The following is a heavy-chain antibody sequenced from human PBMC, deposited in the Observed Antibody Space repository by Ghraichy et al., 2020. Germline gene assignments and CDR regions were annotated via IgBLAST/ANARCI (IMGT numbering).Heavy chain of an antibody. D-gene: IGHD6-19*01. CDR2: ISAGGGST. Sequence: GGSLRLSCAASGFSFSTSGMSWVRQSPGKGLEWVSSISAGGGSTYHADSVKGRFTISRDNSKSTLYLQMNSLRAEDTAVYDCAHIAVTGNWYFNLWGRGTLVTVSS. CDR1: GFSFSTSG. CDR3: AHIAVTGNWYFNL. V-gene: IGHV3-23*01. J-gene: IGHJ2*01.